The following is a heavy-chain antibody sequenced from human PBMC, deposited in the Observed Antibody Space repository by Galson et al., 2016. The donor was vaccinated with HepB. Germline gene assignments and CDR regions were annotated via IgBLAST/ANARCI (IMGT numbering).Heavy chain of an antibody. Sequence: SETLSLTCNVSGSSVSSFYWNWIRQPPGKGLEWLASISYTGSINYNPSLKGRVTISVDTSKNQFSLRLSSVTAEDTAVYYCARGQQKYFLDYWGQGTLVTVSA. CDR2: ISYTGSI. CDR3: ARGQQKYFLDY. J-gene: IGHJ4*02. V-gene: IGHV4-59*02. D-gene: IGHD5-18*01. CDR1: GSSVSSFY.